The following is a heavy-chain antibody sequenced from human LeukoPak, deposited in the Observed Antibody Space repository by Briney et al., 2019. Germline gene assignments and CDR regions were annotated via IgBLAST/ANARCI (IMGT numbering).Heavy chain of an antibody. V-gene: IGHV4-59*08. D-gene: IGHD3-10*01. CDR1: GGSISSYY. Sequence: PSETLSLTCTVSGGSISSYYWSWIRQPPGKGLEWIGYIYYSGSTNYNPSLKSRVTISVDTSKNQFSLKLSSVTAADTAVYYCARQAPHYYGSGSYSEVWGQGTLVTVSS. CDR3: ARQAPHYYGSGSYSEV. CDR2: IYYSGST. J-gene: IGHJ4*02.